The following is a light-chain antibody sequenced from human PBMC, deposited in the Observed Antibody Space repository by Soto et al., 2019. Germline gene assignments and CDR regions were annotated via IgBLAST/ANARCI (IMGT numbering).Light chain of an antibody. Sequence: QSALTQPRSVSESPGQSVTISCIGTSSDVGGYNYVSWYPQHPGTAPKLLIYGVSERPSGVPDRFSGSKSGSTASLTISGLQAEDEADYYCCSYADTYTYVFGTGTKVTVL. CDR3: CSYADTYTYV. CDR1: SSDVGGYNY. J-gene: IGLJ1*01. CDR2: GVS. V-gene: IGLV2-11*01.